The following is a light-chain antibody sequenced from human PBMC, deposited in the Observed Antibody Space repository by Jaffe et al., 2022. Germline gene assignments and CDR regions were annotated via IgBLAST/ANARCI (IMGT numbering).Light chain of an antibody. CDR2: EVN. Sequence: QSALTQPASVSGSPGQSITISCTGTSSDVGSYNLVSWYQQHPGKAPKVLIYEVNKRPSGVSNRLSGSKSGNTASLTISGLQAEDEADYYCCSYAGSSSWVFGGGTKLTVL. CDR3: CSYAGSSSWV. J-gene: IGLJ3*02. V-gene: IGLV2-23*02. CDR1: SSDVGSYNL.